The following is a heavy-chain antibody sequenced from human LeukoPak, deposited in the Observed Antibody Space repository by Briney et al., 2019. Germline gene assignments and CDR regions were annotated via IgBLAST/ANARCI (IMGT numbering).Heavy chain of an antibody. CDR1: GGSFSGYY. Sequence: SETLSLTCAVYGGSFSGYYWSWIRQPPGKGLEWIGEINHSGSTNYNPCVKSRVTISVDTSKYQFSLKLSSVTAADTAVYYCARKRQGLAPLDYWGQGTLVSVSS. J-gene: IGHJ4*02. V-gene: IGHV4-34*01. CDR2: INHSGST. CDR3: ARKRQGLAPLDY.